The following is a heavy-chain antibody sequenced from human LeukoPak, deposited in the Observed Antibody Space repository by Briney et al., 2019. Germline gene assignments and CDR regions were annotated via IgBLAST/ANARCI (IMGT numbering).Heavy chain of an antibody. V-gene: IGHV3-48*03. J-gene: IGHJ5*02. D-gene: IGHD6-13*01. CDR1: GFTFSSYE. Sequence: GGSLRLSCAASGFTFSSYEMNWVRQAPGKGLEWVSYISSSGSTIYYADSVKGRFTISRDNAQNSLYLQMNSLRAEDTAVYYCAREKAAWGFDPWGQGTLVTVSS. CDR3: AREKAAWGFDP. CDR2: ISSSGSTI.